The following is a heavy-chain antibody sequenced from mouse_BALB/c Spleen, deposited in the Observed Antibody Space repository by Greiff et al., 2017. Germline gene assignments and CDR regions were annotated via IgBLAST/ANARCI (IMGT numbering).Heavy chain of an antibody. CDR3: ARSYYRYGGPYWYFDV. J-gene: IGHJ1*01. Sequence: EVKLQESGPSLVKPSQTLSLTCSVTGDSITSGYWNWIRKFPGNKLEYMGYISYSGSTYYNPSLKSRISITRDTSKNQYYLQLNSVTTEDTATYYCARSYYRYGGPYWYFDVWGAGTTVTVSS. CDR2: ISYSGST. V-gene: IGHV3-8*02. CDR1: GDSITSGY. D-gene: IGHD2-14*01.